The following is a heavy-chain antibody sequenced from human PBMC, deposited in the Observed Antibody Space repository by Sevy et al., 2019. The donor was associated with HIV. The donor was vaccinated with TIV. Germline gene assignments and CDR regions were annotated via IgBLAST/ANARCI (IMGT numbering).Heavy chain of an antibody. Sequence: ASVKVSCEASGYTFTKYYIHWVRQAPGQGLVWMGIINPNDGGTTYAQKFQGRVTMTRDTSTTTVYMELTSLRSEDTAVYSCARGSSGSQPFDYWGQGTLVTVSS. D-gene: IGHD5-12*01. CDR3: ARGSSGSQPFDY. CDR2: INPNDGGT. J-gene: IGHJ4*02. V-gene: IGHV1-46*01. CDR1: GYTFTKYY.